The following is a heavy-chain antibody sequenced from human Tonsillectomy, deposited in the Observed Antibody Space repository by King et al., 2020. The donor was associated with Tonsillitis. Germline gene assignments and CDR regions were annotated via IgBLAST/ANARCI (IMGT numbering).Heavy chain of an antibody. Sequence: VQLVESGGGLVQPGGSLKLSCAASGFTFSGSAMHWVRQASGKGLEWVGRIRSKANNYATAYAASVKGRFTISRDDSKNMAYLQMNSLKTEDTAVYYCTRLEPYGSNGVCYNYYYYGMDVGGQGTTVTVSS. CDR1: GFTFSGSA. V-gene: IGHV3-73*02. D-gene: IGHD2-8*01. CDR2: IRSKANNYAT. CDR3: TRLEPYGSNGVCYNYYYYGMDV. J-gene: IGHJ6*02.